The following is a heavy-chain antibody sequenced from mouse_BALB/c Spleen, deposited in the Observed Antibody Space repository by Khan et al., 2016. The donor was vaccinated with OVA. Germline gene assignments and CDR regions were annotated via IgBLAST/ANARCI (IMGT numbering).Heavy chain of an antibody. Sequence: EVQLQESGPILVTPSPPLSLTCSVTCDSITSGYWSWIRKFPGNKLEYMGYIIYTGNTYYNPSLKSRISITRHTSKNQYYLQLNSVTTEDTATYYCARSTYRYAFAYWGQGTLVTVSA. CDR3: ARSTYRYAFAY. J-gene: IGHJ3*01. CDR1: CDSITSGY. CDR2: IIYTGNT. D-gene: IGHD2-14*01. V-gene: IGHV3-8*02.